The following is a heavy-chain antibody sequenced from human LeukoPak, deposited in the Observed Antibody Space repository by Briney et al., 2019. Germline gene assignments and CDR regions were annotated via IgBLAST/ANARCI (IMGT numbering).Heavy chain of an antibody. CDR2: ISSTGGTT. V-gene: IGHV3-23*01. Sequence: GGSLRLSCAASGITFSSYGMSWVRQAPGKGLEWVSSISSTGGTTYYADSVKGRFTISRDNAKNSLYLQMNSLKTEDTAVYYCALVPMTTVTTIPNYWGQGTLVTVSS. J-gene: IGHJ4*02. CDR1: GITFSSYG. CDR3: ALVPMTTVTTIPNY. D-gene: IGHD4-17*01.